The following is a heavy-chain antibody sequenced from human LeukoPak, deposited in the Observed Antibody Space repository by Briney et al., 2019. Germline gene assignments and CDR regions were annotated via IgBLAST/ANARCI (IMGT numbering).Heavy chain of an antibody. CDR2: ISSSSSYI. D-gene: IGHD6-13*01. CDR3: ARVSIAAAVTPYYFDY. V-gene: IGHV3-21*01. J-gene: IGHJ4*02. CDR1: GFTFSSYS. Sequence: GGSLRLSCAASGFTFSSYSMNWVRQAPGKGLEWVSSISSSSSYIYYADSVKGRFTISRDNAKNLLYLQMNSLRAEDTAVYYCARVSIAAAVTPYYFDYWGQGTLVTVSS.